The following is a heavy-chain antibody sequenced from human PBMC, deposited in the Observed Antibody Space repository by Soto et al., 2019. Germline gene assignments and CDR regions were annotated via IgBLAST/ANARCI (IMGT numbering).Heavy chain of an antibody. V-gene: IGHV1-18*04. CDR2: INGDNGNT. J-gene: IGHJ4*02. CDR1: GYSFSNNG. CDR3: ARDLGYGDYGTDF. D-gene: IGHD4-17*01. Sequence: QVQLVQSGAEVKKPGASVKVSCQASGYSFSNNGISWVRQAPGQWFEWMGWINGDNGNTNYAQKFQCRVTMTTDTSTSTAYMELRSLRSDDTAVYYCARDLGYGDYGTDFWGQGTLVTVSS.